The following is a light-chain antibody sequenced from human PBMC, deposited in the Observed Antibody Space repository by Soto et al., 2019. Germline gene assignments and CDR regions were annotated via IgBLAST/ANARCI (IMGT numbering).Light chain of an antibody. CDR2: AAY. Sequence: DIQMTQSPSSLSASVGDRVTITCRASQSISTYLNWYQQKPGKAPKLLIYAAYSLQTGVPSRFSGSGSGTDFTLTITSLQPEDFATYSCQQSYSTLRWTFGQGTKVEIK. CDR3: QQSYSTLRWT. V-gene: IGKV1-39*01. CDR1: QSISTY. J-gene: IGKJ1*01.